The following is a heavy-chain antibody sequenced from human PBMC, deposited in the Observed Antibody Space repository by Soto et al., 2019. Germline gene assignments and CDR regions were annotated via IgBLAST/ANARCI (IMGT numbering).Heavy chain of an antibody. D-gene: IGHD5-12*01. J-gene: IGHJ4*02. CDR2: IYHSGST. Sequence: PSETLSLTCAVSGGSISSGGYSWSWIRQPPGKGLEWIGYIYHSGSTYYNPSLKSRVTISVDRSKNQFSPKLSSVTAADTAVYYCARDRGYSAYGDYWGQGTLVTVSS. CDR1: GGSISSGGYS. V-gene: IGHV4-30-2*01. CDR3: ARDRGYSAYGDY.